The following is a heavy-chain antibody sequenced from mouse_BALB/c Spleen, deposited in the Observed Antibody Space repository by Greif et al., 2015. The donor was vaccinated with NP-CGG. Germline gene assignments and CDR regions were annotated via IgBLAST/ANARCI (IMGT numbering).Heavy chain of an antibody. CDR1: GFSLTGYG. J-gene: IGHJ3*01. CDR3: ARGYAWFAY. CDR2: MWGDGST. D-gene: IGHD2-14*01. Sequence: VQGVESGPGLVAPSQSLSITCTVSGFSLTGYGVNWVRQPPGKGLEWLGMMWGDGSTDYNSALKSRLSIIKDNSKTQVFLKMNSLQTDDTARYSCARGYAWFAYLGQGTLVAVSA. V-gene: IGHV2-6-7*01.